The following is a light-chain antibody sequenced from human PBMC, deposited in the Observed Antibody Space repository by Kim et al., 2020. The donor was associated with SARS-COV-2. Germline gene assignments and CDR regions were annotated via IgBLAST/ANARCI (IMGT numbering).Light chain of an antibody. CDR3: NSRDSSGNHP. Sequence: VAMGQTGRITCQGDSLRSYDASWYQQKPGQAPVLVIYGKNNRPSGIPDRFSGSSSGNTASLTITGAQAEDEADYYCNSRDSSGNHPFGAGTQLTVL. CDR2: GKN. V-gene: IGLV3-19*01. J-gene: IGLJ2*01. CDR1: SLRSYD.